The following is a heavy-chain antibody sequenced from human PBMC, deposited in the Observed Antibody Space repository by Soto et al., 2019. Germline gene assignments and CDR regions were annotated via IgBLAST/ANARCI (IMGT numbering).Heavy chain of an antibody. CDR3: AKDYWDGYHSGFDY. Sequence: GGSLRLSCAASGFTFSSYAMSWVRQAPGKGLEWVSAISGSGGSTYYADSVKGRFTISRDNSKHTLYLQMNSLRAEDTAVYYCAKDYWDGYHSGFDYWGQGTLVTVSS. CDR2: ISGSGGST. CDR1: GFTFSSYA. D-gene: IGHD5-12*01. J-gene: IGHJ4*02. V-gene: IGHV3-23*01.